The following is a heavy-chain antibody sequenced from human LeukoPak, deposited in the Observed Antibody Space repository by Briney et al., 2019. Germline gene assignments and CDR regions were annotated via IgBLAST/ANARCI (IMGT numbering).Heavy chain of an antibody. CDR3: AREGGGSPYFDY. Sequence: ASVKVSCKASGYTFTSYYIHWVRQAPGQGLEWMGIINPSGGSTNYAQKFQGRVTMTRDMSTSTVYMELSSLRSEDTAVYYCAREGGGSPYFDYWGQGTLVTVSS. J-gene: IGHJ4*02. V-gene: IGHV1-46*01. CDR2: INPSGGST. CDR1: GYTFTSYY. D-gene: IGHD1-26*01.